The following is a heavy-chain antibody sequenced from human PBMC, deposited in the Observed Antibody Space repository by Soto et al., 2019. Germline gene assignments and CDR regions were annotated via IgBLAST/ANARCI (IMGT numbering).Heavy chain of an antibody. CDR1: GDSISSGSY. J-gene: IGHJ4*03. V-gene: IGHV4-38-2*02. Sequence: PLETLSLTCTVSGDSISSGSYWGWIRQPPGEGPEWIASIYHGGTTFYNPSLKSRISISVDTSKNQFSLRLTSVTAADTATYYCARVHVMVVAGSTFDYWGRGTLVTVSS. CDR2: IYHGGTT. D-gene: IGHD6-19*01. CDR3: ARVHVMVVAGSTFDY.